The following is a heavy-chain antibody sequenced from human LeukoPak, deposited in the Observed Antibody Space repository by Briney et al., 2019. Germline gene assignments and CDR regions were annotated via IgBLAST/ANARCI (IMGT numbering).Heavy chain of an antibody. Sequence: ALVKVSCKASGYTFTSYDINWVRQATGQGLEWMGWMNPNSGNTGYAQKFQGRVTITRNTSISTAYMELSSLRSEDTAVYYCARAYAGCSSTSCYIGPQDYWGQGTLVTVSS. D-gene: IGHD2-2*02. J-gene: IGHJ4*02. CDR3: ARAYAGCSSTSCYIGPQDY. V-gene: IGHV1-8*03. CDR2: MNPNSGNT. CDR1: GYTFTSYD.